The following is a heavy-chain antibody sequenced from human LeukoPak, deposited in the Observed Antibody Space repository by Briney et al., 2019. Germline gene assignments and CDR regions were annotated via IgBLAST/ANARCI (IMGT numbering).Heavy chain of an antibody. V-gene: IGHV4-59*01. Sequence: PSETLSLTCTVPGGSISSYYWSWIRQPPGKGLEWIGYIYYSGSTKYNPSLKSRVTMSVDTSKNQLSLKLRSVTAADTAVYYCARNTFYGFFDLWGRGTLVTVSS. CDR2: IYYSGST. J-gene: IGHJ2*01. CDR1: GGSISSYY. CDR3: ARNTFYGFFDL. D-gene: IGHD2/OR15-2a*01.